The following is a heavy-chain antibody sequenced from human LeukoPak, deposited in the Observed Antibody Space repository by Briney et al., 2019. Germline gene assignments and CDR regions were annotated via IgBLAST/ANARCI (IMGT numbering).Heavy chain of an antibody. CDR3: TTDLCSTSCYSPYYYYGMDV. D-gene: IGHD2-2*01. Sequence: GGSLRLSCAASGFTFSNAWMSWVRQAPGKGLEWVGRIKSKTDGGTTDYAAPVKGRFTISRDDSKNTLYLQMNSLKTEDTAVYYCTTDLCSTSCYSPYYYYGMDVWGQGTTVTVSS. V-gene: IGHV3-15*01. CDR2: IKSKTDGGTT. CDR1: GFTFSNAW. J-gene: IGHJ6*02.